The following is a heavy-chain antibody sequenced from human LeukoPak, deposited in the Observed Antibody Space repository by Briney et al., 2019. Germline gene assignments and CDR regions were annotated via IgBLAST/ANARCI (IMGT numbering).Heavy chain of an antibody. Sequence: SETLSLTCTVSGGSISSYYWSWIRQPAGKGLEWIGRIYTSGSTNYNPSLKSRVTMSVDTSKNQFSLKLSSVTAADTAVYFCARTPIYYYDNSGYYNWGQGTLVTVSS. CDR2: IYTSGST. V-gene: IGHV4-4*07. CDR1: GGSISSYY. CDR3: ARTPIYYYDNSGYYN. J-gene: IGHJ4*02. D-gene: IGHD3-22*01.